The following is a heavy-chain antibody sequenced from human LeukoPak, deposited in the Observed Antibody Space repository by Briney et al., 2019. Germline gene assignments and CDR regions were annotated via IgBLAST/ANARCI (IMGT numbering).Heavy chain of an antibody. CDR2: IYYSGST. CDR1: GGSISSSSYY. J-gene: IGHJ4*02. V-gene: IGHV4-39*01. D-gene: IGHD6-13*01. Sequence: SETLSLTCTVSGGSISSSSYYWGWIRQPPGKGLEWIGSIYYSGSTYYNPSLKSRVTISVDTSKNQFSLKLSSVTAADTAVYYCARQKGHSSSWPILYYFDYWGQGTLVTVSS. CDR3: ARQKGHSSSWPILYYFDY.